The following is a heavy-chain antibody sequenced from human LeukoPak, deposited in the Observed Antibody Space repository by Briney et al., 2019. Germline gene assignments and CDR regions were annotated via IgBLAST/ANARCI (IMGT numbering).Heavy chain of an antibody. D-gene: IGHD2-2*01. CDR3: ARELRTSCCSSWFDP. CDR2: INAYNGNT. V-gene: IGHV1-18*01. CDR1: GYTFSSYA. J-gene: IGHJ5*02. Sequence: GASVKVSCKASGYTFSSYAMNWVRQAPGQGLEWMGWINAYNGNTNYAQKLQGRVTMTSDTSTSTAYMELRSLRSDDAAVYYCARELRTSCCSSWFDPWGQGTLVTVSS.